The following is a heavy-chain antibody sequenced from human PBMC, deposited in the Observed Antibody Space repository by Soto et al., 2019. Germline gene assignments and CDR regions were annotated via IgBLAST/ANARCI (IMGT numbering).Heavy chain of an antibody. CDR2: ISGSGGST. D-gene: IGHD6-19*01. V-gene: IGHV3-23*01. CDR3: SRRSSGWYFDY. CDR1: GFTFSSYA. J-gene: IGHJ4*01. Sequence: EVQLLESGGGLVQPGGSLRLSCAASGFTFSSYAMSWVRQAPGKGLEWVSVISGSGGSTYYADSVKGRFTISRDNSKNTLYLQMNSLRAEDTAVYYCSRRSSGWYFDYWGHGTLVTVSS.